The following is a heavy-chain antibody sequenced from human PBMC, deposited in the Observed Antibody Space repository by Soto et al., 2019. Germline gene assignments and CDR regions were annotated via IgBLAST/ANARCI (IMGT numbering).Heavy chain of an antibody. CDR3: ATGRPHRYDILTGYFDYYYSMDV. Sequence: SETLSLTCAVYGGSFSGYYWSWIRQPPGKGLEWIGEINHSGSTNYNPSPKSRVTISVDTSKNQFSLKLNSVTPEDTAVYYCATGRPHRYDILTGYFDYYYSMDVWGKGTSVTVSS. CDR1: GGSFSGYY. CDR2: INHSGST. D-gene: IGHD3-9*01. J-gene: IGHJ6*03. V-gene: IGHV4-34*01.